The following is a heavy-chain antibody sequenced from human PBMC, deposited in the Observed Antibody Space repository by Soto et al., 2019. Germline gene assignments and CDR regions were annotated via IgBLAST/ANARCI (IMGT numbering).Heavy chain of an antibody. CDR3: AREGFITGTTSDY. J-gene: IGHJ4*02. V-gene: IGHV3-53*01. CDR2: IYSGGST. CDR1: GFTVSSNY. D-gene: IGHD1-20*01. Sequence: EVQLVESGGGLIQPGGSLRLSCAASGFTVSSNYMSWVRQAPGKGLEWVSVIYSGGSTYHADSVKGRFTISRDNSKNTLYLQLNTLRAEDTAVYYCAREGFITGTTSDYWGQGTLVTVSS.